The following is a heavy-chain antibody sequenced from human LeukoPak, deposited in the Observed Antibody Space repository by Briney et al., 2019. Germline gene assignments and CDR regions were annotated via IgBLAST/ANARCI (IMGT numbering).Heavy chain of an antibody. D-gene: IGHD2-2*03. V-gene: IGHV4-4*07. CDR1: GGSISSYY. J-gene: IGHJ4*02. CDR2: IYTSGRT. CDR3: ARGPLDGYFDY. Sequence: SETLSLTCTVSGGSISSYYWSWIRQPAGKGLEWIGRIYTSGRTNYNPCLKSRVTMSVDTSKNQFSLKLSAVTAADTAVYYCARGPLDGYFDYWGQGTLVTVSS.